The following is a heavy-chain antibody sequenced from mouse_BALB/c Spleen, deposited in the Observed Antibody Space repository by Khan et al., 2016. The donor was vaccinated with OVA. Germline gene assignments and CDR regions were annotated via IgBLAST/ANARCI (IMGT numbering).Heavy chain of an antibody. CDR2: ISSGGDYT. J-gene: IGHJ3*01. CDR1: GFTFSTYA. V-gene: IGHV5-9-3*01. CDR3: AKHNYGPFDY. D-gene: IGHD1-1*01. Sequence: EVELVESGGGLVKPGRPLKLSCTTSGFTFSTYAMSWVRQTPEKRLEWVATISSGGDYTYYPDSVKGRFIISRDNAKSTLYIQMSSLGADDTSMYYCAKHNYGPFDYWGPGTLVTVSA.